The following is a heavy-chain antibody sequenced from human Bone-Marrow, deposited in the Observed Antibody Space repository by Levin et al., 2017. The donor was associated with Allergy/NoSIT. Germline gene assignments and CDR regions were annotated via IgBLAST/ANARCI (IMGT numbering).Heavy chain of an antibody. CDR3: AGLGDTSGYYLLPT. V-gene: IGHV1-2*02. CDR1: AYTFTDYY. J-gene: IGHJ5*02. Sequence: GASVKVSCKAYAYTFTDYYLHWVRQAPGQGLEWMGWINPKSGDTKYAQKFQGRVTMTRDTSINTGHVELNRLRSDDTAVYYCAGLGDTSGYYLLPTWGQGTLVTVSS. D-gene: IGHD3-22*01. CDR2: INPKSGDT.